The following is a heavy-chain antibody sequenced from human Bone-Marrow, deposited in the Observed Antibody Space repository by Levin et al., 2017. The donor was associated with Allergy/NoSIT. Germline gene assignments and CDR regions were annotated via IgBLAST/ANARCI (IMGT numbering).Heavy chain of an antibody. Sequence: SQTLSLTCAISGDSVSSNSAAWNWIRQSPSRGLEWLGRTYYRSKWYNDYAVSVKSRITINPDTSKNQFSLQLNSVTPEDTAVYYCARSPEYYYDSSGYDYSYFDYWGQGTLVTVSS. V-gene: IGHV6-1*01. J-gene: IGHJ4*02. CDR3: ARSPEYYYDSSGYDYSYFDY. CDR2: TYYRSKWYN. CDR1: GDSVSSNSAA. D-gene: IGHD3-22*01.